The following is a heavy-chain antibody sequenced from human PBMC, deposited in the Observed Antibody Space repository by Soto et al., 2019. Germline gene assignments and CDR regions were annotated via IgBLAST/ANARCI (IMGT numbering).Heavy chain of an antibody. CDR1: GFTFSSYS. D-gene: IGHD3-10*01. V-gene: IGHV3-21*01. J-gene: IGHJ4*02. Sequence: GGSLRLSCAASGFTFSSYSMNWVRQAPGKGLEWVSSISSSSSYIYYADSEKGRFTISRDDAKNSLYLQMNSLRAEDTAVYYFAPVYSGPRSVEYSGQGTPVTV. CDR3: APVYSGPRSVEY. CDR2: ISSSSSYI.